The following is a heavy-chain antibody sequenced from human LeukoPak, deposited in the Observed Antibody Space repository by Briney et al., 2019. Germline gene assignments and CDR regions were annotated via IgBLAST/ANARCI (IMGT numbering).Heavy chain of an antibody. V-gene: IGHV4-39*01. Sequence: SETLSLTCTVSGGSISSSSYYWGWIRQPPGKGLEWLGSIYYSGSTYYNPSLKSRVTISVDTSKNQFSLKLSSVTAADTAVYYCARRSADYYYYGMDVWGQGTTVTVSS. CDR1: GGSISSSSYY. J-gene: IGHJ6*02. CDR3: ARRSADYYYYGMDV. CDR2: IYYSGST.